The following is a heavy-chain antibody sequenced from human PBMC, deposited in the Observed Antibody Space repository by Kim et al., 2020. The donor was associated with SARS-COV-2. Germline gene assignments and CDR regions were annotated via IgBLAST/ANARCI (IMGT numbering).Heavy chain of an antibody. J-gene: IGHJ3*02. Sequence: SETLSLTCTVSGGSISSSSYYWGWIRQPPGKGLEWIGSIYYSGSTYYNPSLKSRVTISVDTSKNQFSLKLSSVTAADTAVYYCARRGPRGRPRDGPTRDSSGYNREWGIWGQGTMVTVSS. CDR2: IYYSGST. CDR1: GGSISSSSYY. D-gene: IGHD3-22*01. CDR3: ARRGPRGRPRDGPTRDSSGYNREWGI. V-gene: IGHV4-39*07.